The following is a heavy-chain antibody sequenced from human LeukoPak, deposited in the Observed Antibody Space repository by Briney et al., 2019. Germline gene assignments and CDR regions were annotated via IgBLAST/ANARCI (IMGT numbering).Heavy chain of an antibody. Sequence: EASVKVSCKASGYSFINYYIHWVRQAPGQGLEWMGIINPSGGSTSYAQKFQGRVTMTRDMSTSTVYMELNSLRSEDTAVYYCARAWEAVAGNYGVIDYWGQGTLVTVSS. D-gene: IGHD1-7*01. CDR1: GYSFINYY. CDR2: INPSGGST. CDR3: ARAWEAVAGNYGVIDY. J-gene: IGHJ4*02. V-gene: IGHV1-46*01.